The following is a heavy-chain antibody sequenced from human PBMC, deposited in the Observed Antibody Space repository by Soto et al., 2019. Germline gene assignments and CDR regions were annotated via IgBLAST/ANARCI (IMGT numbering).Heavy chain of an antibody. J-gene: IGHJ4*02. CDR1: GFTFNNYA. CDR2: ISGGGDTT. Sequence: EVQLLESGGGLVQPGGSLRLSCAASGFTFNNYAMTWVRQAPGKGLEWVSAISGGGDTTSYADSVKGRFTVSRDGSKNTLYLQMGSLRAEDTALYSCAKGRGGSGSLTPRVDFWGQGTLVTVSS. CDR3: AKGRGGSGSLTPRVDF. D-gene: IGHD3-10*01. V-gene: IGHV3-23*01.